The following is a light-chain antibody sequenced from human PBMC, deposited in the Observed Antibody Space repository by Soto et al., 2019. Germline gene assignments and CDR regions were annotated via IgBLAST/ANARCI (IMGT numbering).Light chain of an antibody. CDR1: SSDVGSYNL. Sequence: QSALTQPASVSGSPGQSITISCTGTSSDVGSYNLVSWYQQHPGKAPKLMIYAVTDRTSGVPDRFSGSKSGNTASLTVSGLQAEDEADYYCTSYGGRDDTIFGGGTKLTVL. CDR2: AVT. J-gene: IGLJ2*01. CDR3: TSYGGRDDTI. V-gene: IGLV2-14*02.